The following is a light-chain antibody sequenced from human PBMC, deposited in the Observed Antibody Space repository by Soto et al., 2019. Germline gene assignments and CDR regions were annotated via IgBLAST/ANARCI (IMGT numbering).Light chain of an antibody. CDR2: SAS. CDR3: QETYSTPRT. CDR1: QSISTY. J-gene: IGKJ1*01. Sequence: DIQMTQSPSSLSASVGDRVTITCRASQSISTYLNWYQQKPGKAPKFLIYSASYLQSGVPSRFSGSGSGTDFTLTISSLQPEDFATYYCQETYSTPRTFGQGTKAEMK. V-gene: IGKV1-39*01.